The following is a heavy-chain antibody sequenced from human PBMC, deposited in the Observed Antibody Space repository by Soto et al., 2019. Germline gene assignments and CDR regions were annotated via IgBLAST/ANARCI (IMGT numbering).Heavy chain of an antibody. V-gene: IGHV4-30-2*01. D-gene: IGHD2-15*01. CDR1: GGSITSGGFS. CDR2: VHHTGNT. J-gene: IGHJ3*01. Sequence: QVQLKESGSGLVKPAQTLSLTCAVSGGSITSGGFSWSWIRQPPGKGLEWLGYVHHTGNTDYHPSLGSRVPISLDRSRNLFSLNLTSVTAADTATYYCAKECGGTCLDAFDVWGPGTTVIVSS. CDR3: AKECGGTCLDAFDV.